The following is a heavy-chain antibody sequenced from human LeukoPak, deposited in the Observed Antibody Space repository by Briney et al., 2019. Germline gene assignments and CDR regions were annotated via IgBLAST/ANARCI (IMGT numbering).Heavy chain of an antibody. V-gene: IGHV3-30*02. J-gene: IGHJ4*02. CDR2: IRYDGSNK. CDR3: AKDWRSRYIAMVMDY. D-gene: IGHD5-18*01. Sequence: WLIPAPGKGLEWVAFIRYDGSNKYYADSVKGRFTISRDNSKNTLYLQMNSLRAEDTAVYYCAKDWRSRYIAMVMDYLGQGTLVTVSS.